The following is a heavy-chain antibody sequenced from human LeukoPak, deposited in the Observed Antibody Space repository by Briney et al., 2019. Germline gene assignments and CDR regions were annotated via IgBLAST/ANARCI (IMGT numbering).Heavy chain of an antibody. Sequence: GASLMISRNGSGYNFTSYWISWVRPLPGEGLEWMGRIDPSDSYTNYSPSFQGHVTISADKSISTAYLQWGSLKASDTAMYYCARQVGGNSPLVYWGQGTLVTVSS. CDR1: GYNFTSYW. CDR3: ARQVGGNSPLVY. D-gene: IGHD4-23*01. CDR2: IDPSDSYT. J-gene: IGHJ4*02. V-gene: IGHV5-10-1*01.